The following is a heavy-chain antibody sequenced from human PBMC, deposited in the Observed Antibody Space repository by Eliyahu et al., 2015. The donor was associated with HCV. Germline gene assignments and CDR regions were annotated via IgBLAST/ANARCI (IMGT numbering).Heavy chain of an antibody. V-gene: IGHV4-39*01. CDR1: GGSISSSSYY. CDR2: IYYSGST. CDR3: ARSGHYGDYSPPASFY. D-gene: IGHD4-17*01. J-gene: IGHJ4*02. Sequence: QLQLQESGPGLVKPSETLSLTCTVSGGSISSSSYYWGWIRQPPGKGLEWIGSIYYSGSTYYNPSLKSRVTISVDTSKNQFSLKLSSVTAADTAVYYCARSGHYGDYSPPASFYWGQGTLVTVSS.